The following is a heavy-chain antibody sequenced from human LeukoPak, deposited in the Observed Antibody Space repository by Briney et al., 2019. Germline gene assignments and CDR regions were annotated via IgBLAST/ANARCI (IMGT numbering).Heavy chain of an antibody. CDR3: AKARVAAAGTGAFDV. Sequence: PGGSLRLSCAASGLTVSSYGMTWVRQAPGKGLEWVSAFSATDGSAQYAESVKGRFTISRDNSKNSLYLQMNSLRDEDTAVYYCAKARVAAAGTGAFDVWGQGTMVTVSS. CDR1: GLTVSSYG. J-gene: IGHJ3*01. D-gene: IGHD6-13*01. V-gene: IGHV3-23*01. CDR2: FSATDGSA.